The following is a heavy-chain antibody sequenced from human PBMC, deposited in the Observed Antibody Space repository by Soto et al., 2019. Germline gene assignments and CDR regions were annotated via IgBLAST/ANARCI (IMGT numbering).Heavy chain of an antibody. J-gene: IGHJ3*02. D-gene: IGHD2-21*02. CDR1: GGSVSSGSYY. CDR3: ASTYCGGDCNAFDI. CDR2: IYYSGST. Sequence: PSDTPSLTCTVSGGSVSSGSYYWSWIRQPPGKGLEWIGYIYYSGSTNYNPSLKSRVTISVDTSKNQFSLKLSSVTAADTAVYYCASTYCGGDCNAFDIWGQGTMVTVSS. V-gene: IGHV4-61*01.